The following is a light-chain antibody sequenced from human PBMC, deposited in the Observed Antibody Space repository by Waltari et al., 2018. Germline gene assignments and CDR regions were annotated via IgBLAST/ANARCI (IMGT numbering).Light chain of an antibody. V-gene: IGKV1-5*01. CDR3: QQYNNFPFT. J-gene: IGKJ3*01. Sequence: DIQMTQSPSTLSASVGDRVTITCRPSQSFGGSLAWFQQKPGKAPKLLIYDASTLEPGVPSRFSGSGSGTEFTLTVSSLQPDDFATCYCQQYNNFPFTFGPGTTV. CDR2: DAS. CDR1: QSFGGS.